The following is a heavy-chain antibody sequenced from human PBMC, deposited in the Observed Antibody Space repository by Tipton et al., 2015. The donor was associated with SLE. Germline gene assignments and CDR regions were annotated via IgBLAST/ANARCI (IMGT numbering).Heavy chain of an antibody. D-gene: IGHD3-22*01. CDR1: EFIVGTDY. J-gene: IGHJ6*02. Sequence: LSLTCAASEFIVGTDYMSWVRQAPGKGLEWVSIISSEDTTSYTDSVKGRFTISRDNSKNTVYLQMNSLRAEDTAVYYCARTSGQRYYEGMDVWGQGITVTVSS. V-gene: IGHV3-53*05. CDR2: ISSEDTT. CDR3: ARTSGQRYYEGMDV.